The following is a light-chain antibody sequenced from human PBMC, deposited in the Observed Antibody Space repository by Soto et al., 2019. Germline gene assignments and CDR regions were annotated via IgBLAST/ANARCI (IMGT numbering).Light chain of an antibody. Sequence: DILMTQSPSTLSASVGDRVTITCRASQSIRNWLAWYQQRPGKAPNLLIYKASSLESGVPSRFSGSGSGTEFTLTISSLQPDDFATYYCQLYNSYSQATFGQGTKVEIK. CDR1: QSIRNW. CDR3: QLYNSYSQAT. V-gene: IGKV1-5*03. CDR2: KAS. J-gene: IGKJ1*01.